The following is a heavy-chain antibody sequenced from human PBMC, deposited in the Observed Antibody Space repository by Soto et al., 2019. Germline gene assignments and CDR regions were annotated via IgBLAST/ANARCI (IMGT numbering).Heavy chain of an antibody. Sequence: QVQLQESGPGLVKPSETLSLTCTVSGGSVSSGSYDWSWIRQPPGKGLEWIGYIYYSGSTNYNPTLKSRVPISVGTSKNLFPLEPSSVTAADTAGYYCASVYYCFWSGYSIFDYWGQGTLVTVST. CDR3: ASVYYCFWSGYSIFDY. CDR1: GGSVSSGSYD. D-gene: IGHD3-3*01. J-gene: IGHJ4*02. CDR2: IYYSGST. V-gene: IGHV4-61*01.